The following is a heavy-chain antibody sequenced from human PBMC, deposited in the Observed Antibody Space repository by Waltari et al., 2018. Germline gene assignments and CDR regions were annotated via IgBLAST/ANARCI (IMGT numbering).Heavy chain of an antibody. CDR2: IYYSGST. J-gene: IGHJ4*02. D-gene: IGHD6-19*01. CDR1: GGSISSSSYY. Sequence: QLQLQESGPGLVKPSETLSLTCTVSGGSISSSSYYWGWIRQPPGKGLEWIGSIYYSGSTYYNPSLKSRVTISVDTSKNQFSLKLSSVTAADTAVYYCARTEIPSSGWFYWGQGTLVTVSS. CDR3: ARTEIPSSGWFY. V-gene: IGHV4-39*07.